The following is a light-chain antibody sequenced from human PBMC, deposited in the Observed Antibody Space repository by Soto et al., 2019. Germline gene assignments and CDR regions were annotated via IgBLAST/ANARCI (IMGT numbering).Light chain of an antibody. CDR2: AVS. V-gene: IGLV2-8*01. J-gene: IGLJ2*01. Sequence: QSALTQPPSASGSPGQSVTISCAGTSSDVGAYNYVSWYQQHPGKAPKLIIYAVSKRPSGVPDRFSGSKLGNTASLTVSGLQAEDEAEYYCSSYAGNTNHVIFGGGTKLTVL. CDR1: SSDVGAYNY. CDR3: SSYAGNTNHVI.